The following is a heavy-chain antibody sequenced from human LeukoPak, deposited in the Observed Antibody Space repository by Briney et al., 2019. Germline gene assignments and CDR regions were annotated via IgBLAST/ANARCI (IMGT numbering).Heavy chain of an antibody. D-gene: IGHD5-18*01. CDR2: ISSSGATI. Sequence: NSGGSLRLSCAASGFTFTDYYMSWIRQAPGKGLEWVSYISSSGATIYYADSVKGRFTISRDNAKNSLYLQMNSLRAEDTALYYCARDLSGIAGYTYGRGIDYWGQGTLVTVSS. J-gene: IGHJ4*02. V-gene: IGHV3-11*01. CDR3: ARDLSGIAGYTYGRGIDY. CDR1: GFTFTDYY.